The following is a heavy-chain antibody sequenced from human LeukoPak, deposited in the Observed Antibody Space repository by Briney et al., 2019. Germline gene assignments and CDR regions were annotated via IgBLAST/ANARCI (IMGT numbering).Heavy chain of an antibody. CDR2: IYYSGST. D-gene: IGHD5-12*01. CDR1: GGSISSGDYY. Sequence: SETLSLTCTVSGGSISSGDYYWSWIRQPPGKGLEWIGYIYYSGSTYYNPSLKSRVTISVDTPKNRFSLKLSSVTAADTAVYYCAREGEVATIDYWGQGTLVTVSS. V-gene: IGHV4-30-4*01. J-gene: IGHJ4*02. CDR3: AREGEVATIDY.